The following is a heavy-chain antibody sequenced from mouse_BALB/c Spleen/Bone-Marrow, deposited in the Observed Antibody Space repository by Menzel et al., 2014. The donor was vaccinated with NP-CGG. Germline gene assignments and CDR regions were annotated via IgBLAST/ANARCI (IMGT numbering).Heavy chain of an antibody. CDR1: GFTFTDYY. V-gene: IGHV7-3*02. J-gene: IGHJ1*01. CDR3: ARDNYYGYHWYFDV. CDR2: IRNKANGYTT. Sequence: EVMLVESGGGLVQPGGSLRLSSATSGFTFTDYYMSWVRQPPGKALEWLGFIRNKANGYTTEYSASVKGRFTISRDNSQSILYLQMNTLRAEDSATYYCARDNYYGYHWYFDVWGAGTTVTVSS. D-gene: IGHD1-2*01.